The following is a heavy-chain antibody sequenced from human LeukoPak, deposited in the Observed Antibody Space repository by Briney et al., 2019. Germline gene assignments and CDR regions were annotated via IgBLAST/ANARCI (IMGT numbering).Heavy chain of an antibody. V-gene: IGHV4-39*01. Sequence: SKTLSLTCTVSGGSISSSSYYWGWIRQPPGKGLEWIGSIYYSGSTYYNPSLKSRVTISVDTSKNQFSLKLSSVTAADTAVYYCARHWVVVTARDNWFDPWGQGTLVTVSS. CDR3: ARHWVVVTARDNWFDP. J-gene: IGHJ5*02. CDR2: IYYSGST. D-gene: IGHD2-21*02. CDR1: GGSISSSSYY.